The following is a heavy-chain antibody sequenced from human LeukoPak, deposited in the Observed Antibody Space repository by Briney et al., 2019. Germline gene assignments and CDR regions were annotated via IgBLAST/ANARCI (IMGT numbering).Heavy chain of an antibody. J-gene: IGHJ4*02. Sequence: GGSLRLSCAASGLTFSSYWMSWVRQAPGEGLEWVANIKQDGRHKNYLDSVKGRFTISRDNAKNSLYLQMNSLRAEDTALYYCLRDYQGYWGQGTLVTVSS. V-gene: IGHV3-7*01. D-gene: IGHD6-13*01. CDR3: LRDYQGY. CDR1: GLTFSSYW. CDR2: IKQDGRHK.